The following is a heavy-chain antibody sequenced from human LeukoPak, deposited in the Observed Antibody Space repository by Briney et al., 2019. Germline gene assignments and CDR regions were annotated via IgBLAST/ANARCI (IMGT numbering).Heavy chain of an antibody. J-gene: IGHJ4*02. CDR3: ARSPPPGGNSDY. V-gene: IGHV1-2*06. CDR1: GYTFTGYY. D-gene: IGHD4-23*01. Sequence: ASVTVSCKASGYTFTGYYMHWVRQAPGQGLEWMGRINPNSGGTNYAQKFQGRVTMTRDTSISTAYMELSRLRSDDTAVYYCARSPPPGGNSDYWGQGTLVTVSS. CDR2: INPNSGGT.